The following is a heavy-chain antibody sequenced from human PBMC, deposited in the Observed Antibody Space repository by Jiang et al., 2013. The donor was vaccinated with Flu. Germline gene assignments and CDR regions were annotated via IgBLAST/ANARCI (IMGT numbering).Heavy chain of an antibody. J-gene: IGHJ4*02. D-gene: IGHD5-18*01. V-gene: IGHV5-51*01. CDR2: IDPDDSET. CDR3: ARLEITTMVKPLDY. Sequence: WMGIIDPDDSETRYSPTFQGQVTISADKSITTAFLQWSSLKASDTAMYYCARLEITTMVKPLDYWGQGTLVTVSS.